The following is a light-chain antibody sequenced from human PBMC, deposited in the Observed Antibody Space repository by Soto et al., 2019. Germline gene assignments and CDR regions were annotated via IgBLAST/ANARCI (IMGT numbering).Light chain of an antibody. V-gene: IGKV1-12*01. CDR3: LQANNFPVT. CDR2: PAS. Sequence: DIQMTQSPSFVSASIGDRVTITCRASQGIGSWLAWYQQVPGRAPRLLIFPASPFQSGVSSRFRGSGSGTDFTLTITSLQPEDFATYFCLQANNFPVTFGEGTNVEMK. J-gene: IGKJ4*01. CDR1: QGIGSW.